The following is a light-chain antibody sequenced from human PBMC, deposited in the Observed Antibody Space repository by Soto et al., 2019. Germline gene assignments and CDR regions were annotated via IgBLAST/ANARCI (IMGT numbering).Light chain of an antibody. CDR2: GAS. Sequence: EFVLTQSPGTVSLSPGERVTLSCRASESVDSSSLAWYQHKPGLAPRLLIFGASTRATRIPDRFSGSGSGTDFTLTISRLEPEDFAMYYCQQYVTSPLTVGGGTRVEMK. CDR1: ESVDSSS. CDR3: QQYVTSPLT. V-gene: IGKV3-20*01. J-gene: IGKJ4*01.